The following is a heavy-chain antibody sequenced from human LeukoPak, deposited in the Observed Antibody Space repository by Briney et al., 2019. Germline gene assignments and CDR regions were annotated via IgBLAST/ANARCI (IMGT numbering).Heavy chain of an antibody. J-gene: IGHJ4*02. D-gene: IGHD2-2*01. Sequence: SETLSLTCTVSGGSISSYYWSWIRQPPGKGLEWIGYIYYSGSTNYNPSLKSRVTISVDTSKNQFSLKLSSVTAADTAVYYCARGYCSSTSCFYHFDYWGQGTLVTVSS. CDR1: GGSISSYY. CDR3: ARGYCSSTSCFYHFDY. V-gene: IGHV4-59*01. CDR2: IYYSGST.